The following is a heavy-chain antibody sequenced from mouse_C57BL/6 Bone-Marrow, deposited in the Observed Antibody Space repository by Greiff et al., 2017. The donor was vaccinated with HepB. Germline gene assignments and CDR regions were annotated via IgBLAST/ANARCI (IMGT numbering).Heavy chain of an antibody. CDR1: GFTFSDYG. J-gene: IGHJ2*01. D-gene: IGHD1-1*01. CDR3: ARLPYYGSSQYYFDY. CDR2: ISSGSSTI. Sequence: EVQGVESGGGLVKPGGSLKLSCAASGFTFSDYGMHWVRQAPEKGLEWVAYISSGSSTIYYADTVKGRFTISRDNAKNTLFLQMTSRRSEDTAMYYCARLPYYGSSQYYFDYWGQGTTLTVSS. V-gene: IGHV5-17*01.